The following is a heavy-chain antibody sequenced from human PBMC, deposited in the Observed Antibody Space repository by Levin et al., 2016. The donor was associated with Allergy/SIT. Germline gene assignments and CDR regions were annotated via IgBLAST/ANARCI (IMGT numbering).Heavy chain of an antibody. CDR3: ARGEGTSRITIFGVVIEYYGMDV. CDR2: INPGNGNT. V-gene: IGHV1-3*01. D-gene: IGHD3-3*01. J-gene: IGHJ6*02. Sequence: WVRQAPGQRLEWMGWINPGNGNTKFSQKFQGRVTITRDTSASTAYMELSRLRSDDTAVYYCARGEGTSRITIFGVVIEYYGMDVWGQGTTVTVSS.